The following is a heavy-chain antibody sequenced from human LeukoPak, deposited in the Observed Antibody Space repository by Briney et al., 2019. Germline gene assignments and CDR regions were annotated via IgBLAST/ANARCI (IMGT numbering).Heavy chain of an antibody. D-gene: IGHD6-13*01. V-gene: IGHV5-51*01. Sequence: GESLKISCKGSGYSFTSYWIGWVRQMPGKGLEWMGIIYPGDSDTRYSPSFQGQVTISADKSISTAYLQWSSLKASDTAMYYCARSIAAAGTKGLRALWFDPWGQGTLVTVSS. J-gene: IGHJ5*02. CDR2: IYPGDSDT. CDR1: GYSFTSYW. CDR3: ARSIAAAGTKGLRALWFDP.